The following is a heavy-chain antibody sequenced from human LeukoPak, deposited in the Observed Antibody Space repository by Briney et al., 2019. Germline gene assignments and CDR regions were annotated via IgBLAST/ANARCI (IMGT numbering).Heavy chain of an antibody. Sequence: PGGSLRLSCAASGFTFSSYGIHWVRQAPGKGLEWVAFIRYDGTNKYYADSVKGRFTISRDNSKNTLYLQMNSLRAEDTAVYYCAKRATYYYDSSGDDAFDIWGQGTMVTVSS. CDR2: IRYDGTNK. D-gene: IGHD3-22*01. CDR1: GFTFSSYG. V-gene: IGHV3-30*02. J-gene: IGHJ3*02. CDR3: AKRATYYYDSSGDDAFDI.